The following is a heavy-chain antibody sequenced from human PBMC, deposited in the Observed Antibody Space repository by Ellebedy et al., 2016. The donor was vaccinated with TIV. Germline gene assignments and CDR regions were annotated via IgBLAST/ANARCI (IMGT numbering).Heavy chain of an antibody. CDR2: FDPEDGET. D-gene: IGHD3-10*01. J-gene: IGHJ5*02. V-gene: IGHV1-24*01. CDR1: GYTLTELS. CDR3: AREVWFGENNWFDP. Sequence: ASVKVSCXVSGYTLTELSMHWVRQAPGKGLEWMGGFDPEDGETIYAQKFQGRVTMTEDTSTDTAYMELSSLRSEDTAVYYCAREVWFGENNWFDPWGQGTLVTVSS.